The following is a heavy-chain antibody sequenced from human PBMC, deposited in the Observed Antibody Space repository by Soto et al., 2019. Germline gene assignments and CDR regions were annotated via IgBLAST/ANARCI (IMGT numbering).Heavy chain of an antibody. CDR2: INSDGSSA. Sequence: PGGSLRLSCAASGFTFSSYWMHWVRQAPGKGLVWVSRINSDGSSASYADSVKGRFTISRDNAKNTLYLQMNSLRAEDTAVYYCAREAPPGYYGMDVWGQGPTVTVSS. J-gene: IGHJ6*02. CDR3: AREAPPGYYGMDV. CDR1: GFTFSSYW. V-gene: IGHV3-74*01.